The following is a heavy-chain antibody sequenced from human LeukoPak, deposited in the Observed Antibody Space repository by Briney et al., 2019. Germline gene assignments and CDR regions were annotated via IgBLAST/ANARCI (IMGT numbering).Heavy chain of an antibody. CDR2: ISYDGSNK. CDR3: AREPSTVTKTLFLRY. D-gene: IGHD4-11*01. CDR1: GFTFSSYT. J-gene: IGHJ4*02. Sequence: GGSLRLSCAASGFTFSSYTMHWVRQAPGKGLEWVAVISYDGSNKYYADSVKGRFTISRDNSKNTLYLQMNSLRPEDTAVHYCAREPSTVTKTLFLRYWGQGTLVTVSS. V-gene: IGHV3-30*04.